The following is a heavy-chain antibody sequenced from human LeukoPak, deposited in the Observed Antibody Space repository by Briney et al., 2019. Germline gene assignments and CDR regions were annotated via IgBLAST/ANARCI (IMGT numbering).Heavy chain of an antibody. D-gene: IGHD3-22*01. V-gene: IGHV1-2*02. CDR2: INPNSGGT. Sequence: GASVKVSCKASGYTFTGYYMHWVRQAPGQGLEWMGWINPNSGGTNYAQKFQGRVTMTRDTSISTAYMELSRLRSDDTAVYYCARVARYYDSSGYYRYWGQGTLVTVSS. CDR3: ARVARYYDSSGYYRY. CDR1: GYTFTGYY. J-gene: IGHJ4*02.